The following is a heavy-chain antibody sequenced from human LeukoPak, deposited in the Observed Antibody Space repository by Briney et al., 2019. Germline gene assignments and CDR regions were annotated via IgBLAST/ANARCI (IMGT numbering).Heavy chain of an antibody. V-gene: IGHV3-48*03. CDR1: GFTFSSFE. CDR2: ISTSGTTI. J-gene: IGHJ6*03. Sequence: GGSLRLSCAASGFTFSSFEMTWVRQAPGKGLEWLSYISTSGTTIYYADSVKGRFTISRDNAKNSLYLQMNSLRAEDTAVYYCARLDYSNYGAYYYYYMDVWGKGTTVTVSS. CDR3: ARLDYSNYGAYYYYYMDV. D-gene: IGHD4-11*01.